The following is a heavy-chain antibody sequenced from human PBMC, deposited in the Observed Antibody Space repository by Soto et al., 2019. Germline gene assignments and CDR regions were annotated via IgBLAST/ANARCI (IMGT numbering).Heavy chain of an antibody. CDR3: ARARWYDAFDV. V-gene: IGHV4-38-2*01. J-gene: IGHJ3*01. D-gene: IGHD2-15*01. Sequence: SETLSLTCAVSGFLISSGNYWGWIRKPPGKGLEWSGSIFHGGNTYYNPSLKSRVTISVDMSKNQFSLKLNSLTAADTAVYYCARARWYDAFDVWGQGTVVTVSS. CDR1: GFLISSGNY. CDR2: IFHGGNT.